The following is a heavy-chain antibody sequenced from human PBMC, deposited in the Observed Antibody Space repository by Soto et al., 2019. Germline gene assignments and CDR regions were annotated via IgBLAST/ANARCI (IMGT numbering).Heavy chain of an antibody. CDR1: GFTFTSYG. CDR3: AKDGILDSGGHYYYFDY. J-gene: IGHJ4*02. D-gene: IGHD3-22*01. V-gene: IGHV3-30*18. Sequence: GGSLRLSCAASGFTFTSYGMHWVRQVPGKGLEWVTVISYDGSNKYYVDSVKGRFTISRDNSKNTLYLQMNSLRAEDTAVYYCAKDGILDSGGHYYYFDYWGQGTLVTVPS. CDR2: ISYDGSNK.